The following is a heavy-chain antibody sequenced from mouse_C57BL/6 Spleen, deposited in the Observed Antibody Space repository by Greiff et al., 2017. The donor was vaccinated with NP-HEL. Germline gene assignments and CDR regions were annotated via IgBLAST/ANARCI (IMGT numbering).Heavy chain of an antibody. CDR1: GFTFSDYG. Sequence: EVKLVESGGGLVKPGGSLKLSCAASGFTFSDYGMHWVRQAPEKGLEWVAYISSGSSTIYYADTVRGRFTISRDNAKNTLFLQMTSLRSEDTAMYYCARGRHYYGSSYELDYWGQGTTLTVSS. D-gene: IGHD1-1*01. CDR2: ISSGSSTI. J-gene: IGHJ2*01. CDR3: ARGRHYYGSSYELDY. V-gene: IGHV5-17*01.